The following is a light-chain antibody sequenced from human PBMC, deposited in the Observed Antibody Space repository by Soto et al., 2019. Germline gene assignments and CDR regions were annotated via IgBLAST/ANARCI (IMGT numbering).Light chain of an antibody. V-gene: IGKV4-1*01. CDR3: QQYYGTPRT. J-gene: IGKJ1*01. CDR2: GAS. CDR1: QTFLYNSTNKNY. Sequence: DIVMTHSTDSLAVSLGGCATINCKSSQTFLYNSTNKNYLAWYQQKPGQPPKLLIYGASTRESGVPDRFSGSGSGTDFTLTISRLQAEDVAVYYCQQYYGTPRTFGQGTRVDI.